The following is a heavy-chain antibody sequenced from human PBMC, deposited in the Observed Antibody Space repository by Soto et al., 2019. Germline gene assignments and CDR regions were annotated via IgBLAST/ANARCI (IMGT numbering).Heavy chain of an antibody. J-gene: IGHJ4*02. D-gene: IGHD3-22*01. CDR2: ISYDGSNK. V-gene: IGHV3-30*18. CDR3: AKEWDSSGYYYFDY. Sequence: PGGSLRLFCAAPGFTFSSYGMHWVRQAPGKGLEWVAVISYDGSNKYYADSVKGRFTISRDNSKNTLYLQMNSLRAEDTAVYYCAKEWDSSGYYYFDYWGQGTLVTVSS. CDR1: GFTFSSYG.